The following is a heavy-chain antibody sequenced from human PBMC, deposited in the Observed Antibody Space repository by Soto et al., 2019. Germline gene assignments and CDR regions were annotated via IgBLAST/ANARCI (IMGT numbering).Heavy chain of an antibody. Sequence: SVKVSCKASGGTFSSYAISWVRQAPGQGLEWMGGIIPIFGTANYAQKFQGRVTITADESTSTAYMELSSLRSEDTAVYYCARDKRLHFYKQLGLGDYGMDVWGQGTTVTVS. CDR3: ARDKRLHFYKQLGLGDYGMDV. D-gene: IGHD6-13*01. V-gene: IGHV1-69*13. J-gene: IGHJ6*02. CDR1: GGTFSSYA. CDR2: IIPIFGTA.